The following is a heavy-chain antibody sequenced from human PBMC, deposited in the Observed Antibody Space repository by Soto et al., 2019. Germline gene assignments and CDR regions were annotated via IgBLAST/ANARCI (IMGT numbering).Heavy chain of an antibody. V-gene: IGHV4-4*07. CDR2: IYTSSGST. Sequence: QVQLQESGPGLVKPSETLSLTCTVSGGSISSYYWSWIRQPAGKGLEWIGRIYTSSGSTKYNPSLNSGGTMSVDTSKKKFSLKLSSVTAADAAVYYCARDQQNPDWYFDLWGRGTLVTVSS. D-gene: IGHD6-13*01. CDR1: GGSISSYY. CDR3: ARDQQNPDWYFDL. J-gene: IGHJ2*01.